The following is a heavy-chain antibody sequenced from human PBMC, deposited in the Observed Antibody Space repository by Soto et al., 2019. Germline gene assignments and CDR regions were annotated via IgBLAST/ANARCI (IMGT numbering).Heavy chain of an antibody. D-gene: IGHD5-12*01. Sequence: SETLSLTCTVSGGSISSGGYYWSWIRQHPGKGLEWIGYIYYSGSTYYNPSLKSRVTISVDTSKNQFSLKLSSVTAADTAVYYCARTTSVYSPPLDPWGQGTLVTVSS. CDR2: IYYSGST. J-gene: IGHJ5*02. V-gene: IGHV4-31*03. CDR1: GGSISSGGYY. CDR3: ARTTSVYSPPLDP.